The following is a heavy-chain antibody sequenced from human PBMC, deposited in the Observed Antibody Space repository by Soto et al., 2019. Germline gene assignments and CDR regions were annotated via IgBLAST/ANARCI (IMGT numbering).Heavy chain of an antibody. V-gene: IGHV3-48*01. Sequence: GGSLRLSCAASGFTFSTYSMNWVRQAPGKGLEWVSYISSSGSTIYYADSVKGRFTISRDNAKNSLYLQMNSLRAEDTAVYYCARGYFGYGSGSYYKVVYFEYWGQGTLVTVSS. CDR2: ISSSGSTI. J-gene: IGHJ4*02. CDR1: GFTFSTYS. CDR3: ARGYFGYGSGSYYKVVYFEY. D-gene: IGHD3-10*01.